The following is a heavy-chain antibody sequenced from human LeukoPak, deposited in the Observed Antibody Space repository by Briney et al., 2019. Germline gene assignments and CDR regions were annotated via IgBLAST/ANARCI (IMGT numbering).Heavy chain of an antibody. CDR1: GYTFTSYG. V-gene: IGHV1-18*01. CDR3: ARIPSCKSSGGSCYVQVHWFDP. D-gene: IGHD2-15*01. J-gene: IGHJ5*02. Sequence: ASVKVSCMASGYTFTSYGISWVRQAPGQGLEWMGWISAYNGNTNYAQKLQGRVTMTTDTSTSTAYMELRSLRSDDTAVYYCARIPSCKSSGGSCYVQVHWFDPWGQGTLVTVSS. CDR2: ISAYNGNT.